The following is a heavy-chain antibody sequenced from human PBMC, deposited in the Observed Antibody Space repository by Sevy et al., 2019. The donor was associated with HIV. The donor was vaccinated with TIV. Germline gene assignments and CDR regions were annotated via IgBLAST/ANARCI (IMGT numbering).Heavy chain of an antibody. J-gene: IGHJ4*02. Sequence: GGSLRLSCAASGFTFSNAWMNWVRQAPGMGLEWVGRIKSKTDGGTTDYAAPVKGRFTISRDDSKNTLYLQMNSLKTEDTAVYYCTTNFPTVAGPYYFDYWGQRTLVTVSS. CDR1: GFTFSNAW. CDR2: IKSKTDGGTT. V-gene: IGHV3-15*07. D-gene: IGHD6-19*01. CDR3: TTNFPTVAGPYYFDY.